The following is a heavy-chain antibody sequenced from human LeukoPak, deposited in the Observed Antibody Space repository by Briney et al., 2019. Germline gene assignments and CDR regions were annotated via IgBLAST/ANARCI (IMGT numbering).Heavy chain of an antibody. CDR2: MSPNSGNT. CDR1: GHTFTSYD. V-gene: IGHV1-8*01. J-gene: IGHJ4*02. D-gene: IGHD7-27*01. Sequence: ASVKVSCKASGHTFTSYDINWVRQATGQGLEWMGWMSPNSGNTGYAQKFQGRVTMTRDTSTSTACMELTSLRSEDTAVYYCVRGPPNWGFDYWGQGTLVTVSS. CDR3: VRGPPNWGFDY.